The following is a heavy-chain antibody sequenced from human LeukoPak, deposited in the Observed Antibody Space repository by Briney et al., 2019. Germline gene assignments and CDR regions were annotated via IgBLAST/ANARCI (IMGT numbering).Heavy chain of an antibody. CDR2: IYTSGST. CDR1: GGSISSYY. Sequence: PSETLSPTCTVSGGSISSYYWGWIRQPAGKGLEWIGRIYTSGSTNYNPSLRSRVTMSVDTSKNQFSLKLSSVTAADTAVYYCARDPAVALYFDYWGQGTLVAVSS. CDR3: ARDPAVALYFDY. J-gene: IGHJ4*02. V-gene: IGHV4-4*07. D-gene: IGHD6-19*01.